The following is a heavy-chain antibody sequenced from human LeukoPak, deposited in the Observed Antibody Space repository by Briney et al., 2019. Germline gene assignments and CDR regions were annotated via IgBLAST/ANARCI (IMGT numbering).Heavy chain of an antibody. CDR1: GGSISSSNW. CDR2: IYHSGST. V-gene: IGHV4-4*02. Sequence: SETLSLTCAVSGGSISSSNWWSWVRQPPGKGLEWIGEIYHSGSTNYNPSLKSRVTISVDRSKNQFSLNLSSVTAADTAVYYCARSTYGYYENSGYYLYYFDSWGQGTLVTVSS. J-gene: IGHJ4*02. CDR3: ARSTYGYYENSGYYLYYFDS. D-gene: IGHD3-22*01.